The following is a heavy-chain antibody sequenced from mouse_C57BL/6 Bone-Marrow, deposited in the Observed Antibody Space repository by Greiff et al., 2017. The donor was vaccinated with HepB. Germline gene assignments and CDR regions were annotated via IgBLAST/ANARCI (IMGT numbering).Heavy chain of an antibody. V-gene: IGHV1-7*01. CDR2: INPSSGYT. J-gene: IGHJ2*01. CDR1: GYTFTSYW. D-gene: IGHD3-2*02. Sequence: QVQLQQSGAELAKPGASVKLSCKASGYTFTSYWMHWVKQRPGQGLEWIGYINPSSGYTKYNQKFKDKATLTADKSSSTAYMQLSSLTAEDSAVYYCAREPRQLRLQVDYWGQGTTLTVSS. CDR3: AREPRQLRLQVDY.